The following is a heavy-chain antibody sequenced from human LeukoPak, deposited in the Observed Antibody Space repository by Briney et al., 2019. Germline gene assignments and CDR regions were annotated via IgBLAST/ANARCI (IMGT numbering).Heavy chain of an antibody. J-gene: IGHJ2*01. Sequence: SETLSLTCTVSGGSISSYYWSWIRQPPGKGLEWIGYIFHSGSTNYNPSLKSRVTMSVDTSKNQFSLKLSSVTAADTAVYYCARGTINYYGSGSYTGYYDLWGRGTLVTVSS. V-gene: IGHV4-59*01. CDR2: IFHSGST. CDR1: GGSISSYY. D-gene: IGHD3-10*01. CDR3: ARGTINYYGSGSYTGYYDL.